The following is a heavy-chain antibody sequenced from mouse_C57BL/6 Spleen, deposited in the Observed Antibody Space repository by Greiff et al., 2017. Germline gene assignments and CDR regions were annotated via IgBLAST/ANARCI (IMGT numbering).Heavy chain of an antibody. Sequence: VQLKESGAELVRPGASVKLSCTASGFNFKDYYMHWVKQRPEQGLEWIGRIDPEDGDTEYAPKFQGKATMTADTSSNTAYLQLSNLTSADTAVYYCTEEPLSTMVRRGYFDVWGTGTTVTVSS. CDR3: TEEPLSTMVRRGYFDV. D-gene: IGHD2-2*01. J-gene: IGHJ1*03. CDR1: GFNFKDYY. V-gene: IGHV14-1*01. CDR2: IDPEDGDT.